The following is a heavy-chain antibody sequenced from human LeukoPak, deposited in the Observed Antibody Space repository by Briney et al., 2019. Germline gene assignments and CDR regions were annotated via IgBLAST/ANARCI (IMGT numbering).Heavy chain of an antibody. CDR1: GYTFTSYG. CDR2: ISAYNGNT. J-gene: IGHJ5*02. D-gene: IGHD3-3*01. Sequence: GASVKVSCKASGYTFTSYGISWVRQAPGQGLERMGWISAYNGNTNYAQKLQGRVTMTTDTSTSTAHMELRSLGSDDTAVYYCARAEPEMNYDFWSGYYMANWFDPWGQGTLVTVS. CDR3: ARAEPEMNYDFWSGYYMANWFDP. V-gene: IGHV1-18*01.